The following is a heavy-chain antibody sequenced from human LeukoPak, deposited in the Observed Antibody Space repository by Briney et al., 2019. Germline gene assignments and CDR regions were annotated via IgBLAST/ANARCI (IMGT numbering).Heavy chain of an antibody. Sequence: VASVKVSCKASGYTFTSYGISWVRQAPGQGLEWMGWISAYNGNTNYAQKLQGRVTMTTDTSTSTAYMELRSLRSDDTAVYYCERTEPGFWSGYPSPHDAFDIWGQGTMVTVSS. CDR3: ERTEPGFWSGYPSPHDAFDI. V-gene: IGHV1-18*01. CDR1: GYTFTSYG. J-gene: IGHJ3*02. D-gene: IGHD3-3*01. CDR2: ISAYNGNT.